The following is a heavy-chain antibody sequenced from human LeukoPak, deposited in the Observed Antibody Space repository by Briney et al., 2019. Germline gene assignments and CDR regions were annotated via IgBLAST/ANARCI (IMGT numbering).Heavy chain of an antibody. CDR1: GFTLSSNA. CDR3: AKDLAGTTSFDY. V-gene: IGHV3-23*01. D-gene: IGHD1-7*01. J-gene: IGHJ4*02. Sequence: GGSLRLSCGASGFTLSSNAMYWVRQAPGKGLEWVSGISDSGRSTYYADSVKGRFTISRDKSKNTLYLQMNSLRPEDTAVYYCAKDLAGTTSFDYWGQGTLVTVPS. CDR2: ISDSGRST.